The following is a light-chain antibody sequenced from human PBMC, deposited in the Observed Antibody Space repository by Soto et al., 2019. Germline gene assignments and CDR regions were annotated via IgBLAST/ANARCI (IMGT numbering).Light chain of an antibody. CDR1: QSIMTW. Sequence: DIHLTHSPLTHSAPCGDRVNSXXXXSQSIMTWLAWYQQKPGKAPKLLIYKASDLDVGVPSRFSGSGSATEFTLTISSLQPDDFATYYGQHYKMYSPWTFGQGTKVDIK. V-gene: IGKV1-5*03. CDR3: QHYKMYSPWT. CDR2: KAS. J-gene: IGKJ1*01.